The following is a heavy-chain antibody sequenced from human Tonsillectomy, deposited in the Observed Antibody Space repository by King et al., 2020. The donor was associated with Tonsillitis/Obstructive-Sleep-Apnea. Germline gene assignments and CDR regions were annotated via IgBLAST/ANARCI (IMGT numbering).Heavy chain of an antibody. CDR3: AKEGAVVVKNYFDY. CDR2: ISGSGAGT. D-gene: IGHD2-2*01. V-gene: IGHV3-23*04. CDR1: GFTFSSYA. Sequence: VQLVESGGGLVQPGGSLRLSCAASGFTFSSYAMSWVRQAPGKGLEWVSTISGSGAGTYYADSVKGRFTISRDTSRNTLYLQMNSLRAEDTAVYYCAKEGAVVVKNYFDYWGRGTLVTVSS. J-gene: IGHJ4*02.